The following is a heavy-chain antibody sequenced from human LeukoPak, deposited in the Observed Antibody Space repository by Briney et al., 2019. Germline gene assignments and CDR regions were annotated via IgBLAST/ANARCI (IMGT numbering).Heavy chain of an antibody. V-gene: IGHV3-21*04. J-gene: IGHJ4*02. CDR2: ISSSSSYI. Sequence: GGSLRLSCAASGFTFSSYSMNWVRQAPGKGLEWVSSISSSSSYIYYADSVKGRFTISRDNAKNTLYLQMNSLRAEDTAVYYCAKVQGWGTGYFFDSWGQGTLVTVSS. D-gene: IGHD3-16*01. CDR1: GFTFSSYS. CDR3: AKVQGWGTGYFFDS.